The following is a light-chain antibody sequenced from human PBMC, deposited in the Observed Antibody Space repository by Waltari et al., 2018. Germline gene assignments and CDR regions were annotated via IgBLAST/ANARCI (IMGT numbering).Light chain of an antibody. Sequence: EIVMTQSPATLSLSAGDRAALSCTASQRIGNNVAWYQQRPGQAPTLLLYAASTRATGVPSRFSGSGSGTEFSLAISSLQSDDFGVYYCHQYNDRPWTFGQGTKLEIK. CDR2: AAS. V-gene: IGKV3-15*01. CDR1: QRIGNN. J-gene: IGKJ1*01. CDR3: HQYNDRPWT.